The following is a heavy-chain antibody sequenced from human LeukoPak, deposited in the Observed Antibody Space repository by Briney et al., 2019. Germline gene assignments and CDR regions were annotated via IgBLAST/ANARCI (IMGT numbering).Heavy chain of an antibody. D-gene: IGHD2/OR15-2a*01. J-gene: IGHJ5*02. CDR2: ISSSSSYI. V-gene: IGHV3-21*04. CDR3: ATTQYLGWFDP. CDR1: GFTFSSYT. Sequence: GGSLRLSCSASGFTFSSYTMNWVRQAPGKGLEWVSYISSSSSYIYYADSVKGRFTISRDNSKNTLYLQMNSLRAEDTAVYYCATTQYLGWFDPWGQGTLVTVSS.